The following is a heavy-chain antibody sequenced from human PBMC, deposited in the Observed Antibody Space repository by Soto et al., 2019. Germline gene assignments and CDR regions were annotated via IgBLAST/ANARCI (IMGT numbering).Heavy chain of an antibody. CDR2: ISGSGGST. J-gene: IGHJ4*02. V-gene: IGHV3-23*01. CDR3: AKLYYDFWSGYSIRAKIFDY. Sequence: GGSLRLSCAASGFTFSSYAMSRVRQAPGKGLEWVSAISGSGGSTYYADSVKGRFTISRDNSKNTLYLQMNSLRAEDTAVYYCAKLYYDFWSGYSIRAKIFDYWGQGTLVTVSS. D-gene: IGHD3-3*01. CDR1: GFTFSSYA.